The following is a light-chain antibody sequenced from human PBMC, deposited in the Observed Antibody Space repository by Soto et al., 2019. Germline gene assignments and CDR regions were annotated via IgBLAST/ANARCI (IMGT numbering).Light chain of an antibody. CDR1: KLGDKY. V-gene: IGLV3-1*01. CDR3: QAWDSSTDV. Sequence: SYELTQPPSVSVSPGQTASITCSGDKLGDKYACWYQQKPGQSPVLVIYQDSKRPSGIPERFSGSNSGNTATLTISGTQAMDDADYHCQAWDSSTDVFGTGTKVTVL. CDR2: QDS. J-gene: IGLJ1*01.